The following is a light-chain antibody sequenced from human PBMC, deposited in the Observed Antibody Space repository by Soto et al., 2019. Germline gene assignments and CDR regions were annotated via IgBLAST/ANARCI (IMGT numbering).Light chain of an antibody. CDR1: QSVSGSY. Sequence: ECVLTQSPGTLSLSPGERATLSCRASQSVSGSYLAWYQQKPGQAPRLLIYGASSRATGIPDRFSGSGSGTDFTLTINRLEPEDFAVYYCQQYGTSRTFGQGTKVDIK. J-gene: IGKJ1*01. CDR2: GAS. CDR3: QQYGTSRT. V-gene: IGKV3-20*01.